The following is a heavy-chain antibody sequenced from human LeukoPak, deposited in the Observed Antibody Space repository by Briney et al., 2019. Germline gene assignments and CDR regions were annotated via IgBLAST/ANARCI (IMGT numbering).Heavy chain of an antibody. Sequence: SETLSLTCTVSGASISRDYWTWIRQPPGKRLEWIGYIYNGGSTTYSPSLNSRVTISLDTSNNQVSLRLSSVTAADTAVYYCAKGGTYGGGADYWGQGTLVTVSS. V-gene: IGHV4-59*01. J-gene: IGHJ4*02. CDR3: AKGGTYGGGADY. CDR2: IYNGGST. D-gene: IGHD1-26*01. CDR1: GASISRDY.